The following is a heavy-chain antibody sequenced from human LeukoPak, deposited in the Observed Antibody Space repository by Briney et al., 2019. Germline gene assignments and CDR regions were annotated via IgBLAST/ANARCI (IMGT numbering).Heavy chain of an antibody. J-gene: IGHJ4*02. CDR3: ARVLRAAWELPPFAY. CDR1: GFTFSSYA. CDR2: ISYDGTNK. D-gene: IGHD1-26*01. Sequence: GGSLRLSCAASGFTFSSYAMHWVRQAPGKGLEWVAVISYDGTNKHYADSVRGRFTTSRDNSKNTLSLQMSSLIAEDTAVYYCARVLRAAWELPPFAYWGQGPLVTVSS. V-gene: IGHV3-30*04.